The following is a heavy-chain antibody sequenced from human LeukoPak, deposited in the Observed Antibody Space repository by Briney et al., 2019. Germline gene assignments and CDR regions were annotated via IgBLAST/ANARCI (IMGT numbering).Heavy chain of an antibody. CDR2: IKQDGSEK. CDR3: ARGRISMVRGLIRVTHFDS. V-gene: IGHV3-7*01. J-gene: IGHJ4*02. D-gene: IGHD3-10*01. CDR1: GFTFSAYW. Sequence: GGSLRLSCTASGFTFSAYWMSWVRQAPGKGLEWVANIKQDGSEKYYVDFVKGRFTVSKDNARNSLFLQMNSLRTEDTAVYYCARGRISMVRGLIRVTHFDSWGQGTLATVSS.